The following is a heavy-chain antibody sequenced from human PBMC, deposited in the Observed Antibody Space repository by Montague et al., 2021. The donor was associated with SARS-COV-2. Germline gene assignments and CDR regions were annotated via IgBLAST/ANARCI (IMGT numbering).Heavy chain of an antibody. D-gene: IGHD7-27*01. CDR3: ARSTGHFDY. Sequence: RLSCAASGFTFSIYSMNWVRQAPGKGLEWVSYITGTSSLVHYADSVKGRFTISRDNAQNSLYLQMNSLRDEDTAVYYCARSTGHFDYWGLGTLVTVSS. V-gene: IGHV3-48*02. J-gene: IGHJ4*02. CDR2: ITGTSSLV. CDR1: GFTFSIYS.